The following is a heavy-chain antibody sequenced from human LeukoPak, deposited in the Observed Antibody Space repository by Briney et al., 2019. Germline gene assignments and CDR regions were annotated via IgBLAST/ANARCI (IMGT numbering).Heavy chain of an antibody. CDR3: ARAIYYYDSSGSRRETFYGMDV. Sequence: GASVKVSCTASGYTFINYYMHWVRQAPGQGLEWMGIINPSGGSTSYAQKFQGRVTMTRDTSTSTVYMELSSLRSEDTAVYYCARAIYYYDSSGSRRETFYGMDVWGQGTTVTVSS. J-gene: IGHJ6*02. CDR1: GYTFINYY. V-gene: IGHV1-46*01. CDR2: INPSGGST. D-gene: IGHD3-22*01.